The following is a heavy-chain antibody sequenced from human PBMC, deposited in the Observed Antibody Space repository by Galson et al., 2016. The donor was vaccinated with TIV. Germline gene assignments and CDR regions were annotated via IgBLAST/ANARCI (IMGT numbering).Heavy chain of an antibody. J-gene: IGHJ4*02. CDR3: ARISGYYDSSGHYIPRSFDY. Sequence: PALVKPTQTLTLTCTFSGFSLNTDGMCVNWIRQPPGKALEWLARIDWDDDKSCSPSLKTRLTISKDTSKNQVVLTMTNMDPVDTATYYCARISGYYDSSGHYIPRSFDYWGQGALVTVSS. CDR2: IDWDDDK. CDR1: GFSLNTDGMC. V-gene: IGHV2-70*11. D-gene: IGHD3-22*01.